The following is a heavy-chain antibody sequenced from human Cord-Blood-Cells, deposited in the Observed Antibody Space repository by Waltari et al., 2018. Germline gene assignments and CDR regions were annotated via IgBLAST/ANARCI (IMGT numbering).Heavy chain of an antibody. D-gene: IGHD3-3*01. V-gene: IGHV2-5*01. Sequence: QITLKESGPTLVKPTQTLTLTCTFSGFSLSTSEVGVGWIRQPPGKALEWLALIYWNDDKRYSPSLKSRLTITKDTSKNQVVLTMTNMDPVDTATYYCAHSLIDITIFGVVINWFDPWGQGTLVTVSS. CDR2: IYWNDDK. CDR1: GFSLSTSEVG. J-gene: IGHJ5*02. CDR3: AHSLIDITIFGVVINWFDP.